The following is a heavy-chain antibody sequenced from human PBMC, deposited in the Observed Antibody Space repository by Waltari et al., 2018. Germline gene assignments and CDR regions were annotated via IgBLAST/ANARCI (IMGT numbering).Heavy chain of an antibody. Sequence: QLQLQESGPGLVKPSETLSLTCTVSGGSISRSIYLWGWIRQPPGEGLEWIGSIYYTGSTNYNPSLKSRVTISVDTSKNQFSLKLSSVTAADTAVYYCARHPNIVPTIGCWFDPWGQGTLVTVSS. J-gene: IGHJ5*02. CDR3: ARHPNIVPTIGCWFDP. CDR1: GGSISRSIYL. D-gene: IGHD5-12*01. V-gene: IGHV4-39*01. CDR2: IYYTGST.